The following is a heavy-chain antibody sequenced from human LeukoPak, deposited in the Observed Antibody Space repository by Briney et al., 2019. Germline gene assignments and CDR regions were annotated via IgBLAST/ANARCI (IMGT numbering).Heavy chain of an antibody. V-gene: IGHV3-15*01. CDR2: IQSKTDGEAT. J-gene: IGHJ4*02. CDR1: GFTFSDAW. CDR3: TTFFGVVPY. D-gene: IGHD3-3*01. Sequence: GGSLRLSCAASGFTFSDAWMSWVSQAPGKGLEWVGRIQSKTDGEATNYAAPVKDRFTISRDDSKTTLYLQMNSLKTEDTAVYYCTTFFGVVPYWGQGTLVTVSS.